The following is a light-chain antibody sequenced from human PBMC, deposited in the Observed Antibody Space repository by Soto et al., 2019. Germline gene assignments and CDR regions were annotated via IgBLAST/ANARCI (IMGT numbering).Light chain of an antibody. J-gene: IGKJ4*01. CDR2: KAS. CDR1: QSISNS. V-gene: IGKV1-5*03. CDR3: RQYVSYPVT. Sequence: DIQMTQSPSTQSASVGDRVTITCRASQSISNSLAWYQQKPGKAPNLLIYKASSLESGVPSRFSGSGSGTEFTLTISSLQPDDVATYYCRQYVSYPVTFGGGTKVEMK.